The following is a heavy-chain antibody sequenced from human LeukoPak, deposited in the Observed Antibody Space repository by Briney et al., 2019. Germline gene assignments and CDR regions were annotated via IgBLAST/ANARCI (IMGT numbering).Heavy chain of an antibody. Sequence: SETLSLTCTVSGGSISSSSYYWGWIRQPPGKGLEWIGSIYYSGSTYYNPSLKSRVTISVDTSKNQFSLKLSSVAAADTAVYYCARGDDEADYNWFDPWGQGTLVTVSS. CDR3: ARGDDEADYNWFDP. V-gene: IGHV4-39*01. CDR2: IYYSGST. CDR1: GGSISSSSYY. J-gene: IGHJ5*02.